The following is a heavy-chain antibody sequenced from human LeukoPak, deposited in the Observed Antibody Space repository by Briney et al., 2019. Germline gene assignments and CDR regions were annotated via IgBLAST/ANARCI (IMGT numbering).Heavy chain of an antibody. CDR2: ISGSGGRT. D-gene: IGHD5-12*01. J-gene: IGHJ6*02. CDR1: GFTFSSYG. Sequence: GGSLRLSCAASGFTFSSYGMSWVRQAPGKGLEWVSGISGSGGRTYYADSAKGRFTISRDNSRNTLYLQMNSLRAGDTAVYYCAKDRLAYSGHDYMYYYYGMDVWGQGTTVTVSS. V-gene: IGHV3-23*01. CDR3: AKDRLAYSGHDYMYYYYGMDV.